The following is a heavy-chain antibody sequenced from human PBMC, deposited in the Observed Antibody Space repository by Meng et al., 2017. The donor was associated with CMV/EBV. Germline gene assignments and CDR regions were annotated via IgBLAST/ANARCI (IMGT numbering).Heavy chain of an antibody. D-gene: IGHD3-3*01. Sequence: SQTLSLTCAVYGGSFSGYYWSWIRQPPGKGLEWIGEINHSGSTNYNPSLKSRVTISVDTSKNQFSLKLSSATAADTAVYYCARGGLDFWSGYYPSRYYGMDVWGQGTTVTVSS. CDR1: GGSFSGYY. V-gene: IGHV4-34*01. CDR2: INHSGST. CDR3: ARGGLDFWSGYYPSRYYGMDV. J-gene: IGHJ6*02.